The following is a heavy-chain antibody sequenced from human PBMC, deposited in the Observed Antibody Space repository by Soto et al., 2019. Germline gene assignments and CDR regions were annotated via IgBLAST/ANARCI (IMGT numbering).Heavy chain of an antibody. CDR1: GGTFSSYA. CDR3: AREMANNRYYYYGMEV. V-gene: IGHV1-69*01. CDR2: IIPIFGTA. D-gene: IGHD1-1*01. J-gene: IGHJ6*02. Sequence: QVQLVQSWAEVKKPGSSVKVSGQASGGTFSSYAISWVLQAPGQGLEWMGGIIPIFGTANYAQKFQGRVTITADASTSKAYMELSSLRSEYTAVYYCAREMANNRYYYYGMEVAGQWPTVTVSS.